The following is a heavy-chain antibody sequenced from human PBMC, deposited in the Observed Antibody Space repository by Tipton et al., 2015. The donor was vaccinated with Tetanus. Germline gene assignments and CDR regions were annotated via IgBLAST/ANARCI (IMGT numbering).Heavy chain of an antibody. J-gene: IGHJ4*02. CDR2: ISAYHGIS. V-gene: IGHV1-18*04. Sequence: QVQLVQSGAEVKKPGASVKVSCKASGYTFTTYAITWVRQAPGQGLEWMGWISAYHGISNSAPRFEGRLTMTTDTSTNTAHMELRSLISDDTAVYYGARDIWPNHRTPAAGDYWGQGTLVTVSS. D-gene: IGHD6-25*01. CDR3: ARDIWPNHRTPAAGDY. CDR1: GYTFTTYA.